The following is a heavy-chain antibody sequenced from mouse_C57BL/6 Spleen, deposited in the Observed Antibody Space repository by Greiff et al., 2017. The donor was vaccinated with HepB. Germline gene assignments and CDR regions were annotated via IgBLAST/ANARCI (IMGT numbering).Heavy chain of an antibody. J-gene: IGHJ4*01. V-gene: IGHV1-82*01. CDR1: SYAFSSSW. D-gene: IGHD4-1*01. Sequence: QVHVKQSGPELVKPGASVKISCKASSYAFSSSWMNWVKQRPGKGLEWIGRIYPGDGDTNYNGKFKGKATLTADKSSSTAYMQLSSLTSEDSAVYFCARSGYYAMDYWGQGTSVTVSS. CDR2: IYPGDGDT. CDR3: ARSGYYAMDY.